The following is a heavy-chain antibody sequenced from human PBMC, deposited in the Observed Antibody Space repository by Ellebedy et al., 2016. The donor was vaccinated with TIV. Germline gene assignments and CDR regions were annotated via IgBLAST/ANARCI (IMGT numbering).Heavy chain of an antibody. J-gene: IGHJ6*02. V-gene: IGHV3-23*01. CDR1: GFTFRSYA. CDR3: AKEGLARASYYHYYGMDV. D-gene: IGHD3-10*01. CDR2: IGVSGLSGVSGATT. Sequence: GESLKISCATSGFTFRSYAINWVRQAPGKGLEWVSGIGVSGLSGVSGATTYYADSVKGRFTVSSDNSRNTLYLQVNSLRAEDTAVYYCAKEGLARASYYHYYGMDVWGQGTTVTVSS.